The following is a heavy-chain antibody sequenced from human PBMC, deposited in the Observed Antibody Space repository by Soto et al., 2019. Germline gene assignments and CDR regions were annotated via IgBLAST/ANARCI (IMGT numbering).Heavy chain of an antibody. Sequence: ASVKVSCTASGYTFTSYEINWVRQATGQGLEWMGWMNPNSGNTGYAQKFQGRVTMTRNTSISTAYMELSSLRSEDSAVYYCARGHYGSGTLLDYWGQGTLVTVSS. CDR1: GYTFTSYE. CDR2: MNPNSGNT. V-gene: IGHV1-8*01. CDR3: ARGHYGSGTLLDY. J-gene: IGHJ4*02. D-gene: IGHD3-10*01.